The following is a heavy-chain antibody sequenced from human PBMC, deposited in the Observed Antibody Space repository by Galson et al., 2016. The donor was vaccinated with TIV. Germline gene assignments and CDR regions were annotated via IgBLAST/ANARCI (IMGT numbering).Heavy chain of an antibody. V-gene: IGHV3-53*01. CDR3: ARKDSSVHGDLRGAFDV. CDR1: GFTVSSYH. J-gene: IGHJ3*01. CDR2: IYTGGSA. D-gene: IGHD4-17*01. Sequence: SLRLSCVVSGFTVSSYHMSWVRQAPGKGLEWMSVIYTGGSAYYPDSVKGRFTISRDDSKNTLHLQMNSLTVEDTAVYYCARKDSSVHGDLRGAFDVWGQGTMVIVSS.